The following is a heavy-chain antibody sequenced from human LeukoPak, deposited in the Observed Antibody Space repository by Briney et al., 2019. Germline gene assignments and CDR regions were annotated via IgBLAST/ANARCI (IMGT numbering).Heavy chain of an antibody. D-gene: IGHD3-10*02. CDR2: ISFIIST. J-gene: IGHJ6*02. Sequence: GGSLRLSCAASGFNFSSFGVNWVRQGPGKGLEWVSGISFIISTWSADSVKGRFTISRDNSKNTVYLQMNSLRDEDTAVYYCAREVTLWSYYYGMDVWGQGTTVTVSS. CDR3: AREVTLWSYYYGMDV. V-gene: IGHV3-23*01. CDR1: GFNFSSFG.